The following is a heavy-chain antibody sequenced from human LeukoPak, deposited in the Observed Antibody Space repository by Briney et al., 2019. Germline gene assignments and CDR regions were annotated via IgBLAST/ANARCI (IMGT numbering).Heavy chain of an antibody. CDR3: ARDSDNDYVWGSYRPFDY. CDR2: IKQDGSEK. V-gene: IGHV3-7*01. J-gene: IGHJ4*02. Sequence: PGGSLRLSCAASGFTFSSYLMSWVRQAPGKGLEWVANIKQDGSEKYYVDSVKGRFTISRDNAKNSLYLQMSSLRAEDTAVYYCARDSDNDYVWGSYRPFDYWGQGTLVTVSS. CDR1: GFTFSSYL. D-gene: IGHD3-16*02.